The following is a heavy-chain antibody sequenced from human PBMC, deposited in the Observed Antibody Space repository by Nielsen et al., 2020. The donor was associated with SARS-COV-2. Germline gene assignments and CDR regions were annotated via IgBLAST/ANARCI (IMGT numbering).Heavy chain of an antibody. V-gene: IGHV1-2*02. CDR1: GYTFTGYY. Sequence: ASVKVSCKASGYTFTGYYMHWVRQAPGQGLEWMGWIDPNSGGTNYAQKFQGRVTMTTDTSTSTAYMELRSLRSDDTAVYYCARTSRDITIFGVVIRLGYWGQGTLVTVSS. D-gene: IGHD3-3*01. J-gene: IGHJ4*02. CDR2: IDPNSGGT. CDR3: ARTSRDITIFGVVIRLGY.